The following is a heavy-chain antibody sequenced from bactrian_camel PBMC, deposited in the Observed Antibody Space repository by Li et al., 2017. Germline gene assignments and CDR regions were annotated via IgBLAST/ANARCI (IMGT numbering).Heavy chain of an antibody. Sequence: LVESGGGSVQAGGSLRLTCEVSGYSYSANCMGWFRQSPGNGREGVAAIESDGRATYADSVKVRFTISQDNIKNTVYLQMNSLKAEDTAVYYCAVSISGSCGSSEGIKYWGQGTQVTVS. D-gene: IGHD2*01. J-gene: IGHJ4*01. CDR3: AVSISGSCGSSEGIKY. V-gene: IGHV3S53*01. CDR1: GYSYSANC. CDR2: IESDGRA.